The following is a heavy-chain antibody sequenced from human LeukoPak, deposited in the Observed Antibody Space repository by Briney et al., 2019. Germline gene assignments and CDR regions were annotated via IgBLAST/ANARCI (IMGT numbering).Heavy chain of an antibody. J-gene: IGHJ4*02. V-gene: IGHV1-2*02. CDR1: GYTFTGYY. Sequence: ASVKVSCKASGYTFTGYYMHWVRQAPGQGLEWMGWINPNSGGTNYAQKLQGRVTMTTDTSTSTAYMELRSLRSDDTAVYYCARGAGGVTYYYDSSGYAFFDYWGQGTLVTVSS. CDR3: ARGAGGVTYYYDSSGYAFFDY. D-gene: IGHD3-22*01. CDR2: INPNSGGT.